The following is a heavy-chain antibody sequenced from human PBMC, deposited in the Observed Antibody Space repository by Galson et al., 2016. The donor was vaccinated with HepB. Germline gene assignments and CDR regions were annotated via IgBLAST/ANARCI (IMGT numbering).Heavy chain of an antibody. CDR2: INPNSGGT. Sequence: SVKVSCKASGYSFTAHYIHWVRQAPEEGLEWMGWINPNSGGTKYAQKFQGWVTMTRDTSIRTAYMEVTRLRSNDTAVYYCTRREGSGSGWSNFEYWGQGTLVTVSS. J-gene: IGHJ4*02. V-gene: IGHV1-2*04. D-gene: IGHD6-19*01. CDR1: GYSFTAHY. CDR3: TRREGSGSGWSNFEY.